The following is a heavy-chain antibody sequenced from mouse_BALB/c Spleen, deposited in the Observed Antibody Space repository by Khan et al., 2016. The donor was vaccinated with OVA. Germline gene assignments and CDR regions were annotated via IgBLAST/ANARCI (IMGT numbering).Heavy chain of an antibody. J-gene: IGHJ2*01. CDR3: ARSVTITTVVATDFDY. V-gene: IGHV3-2*02. Sequence: EVQLQEPGPGLVKPSQSLSLTRTVTGYSITSDYAWNWIRQFPGNKLEWMGYISYSGRTSYNPSLKSRISITRDTSTNQFFLQLNSVTTEDTATYYCARSVTITTVVATDFDYWGQGTTLTVSS. D-gene: IGHD1-1*01. CDR1: GYSITSDYA. CDR2: ISYSGRT.